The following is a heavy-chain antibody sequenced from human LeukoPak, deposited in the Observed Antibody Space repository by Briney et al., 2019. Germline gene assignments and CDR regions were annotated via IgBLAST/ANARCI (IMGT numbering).Heavy chain of an antibody. Sequence: PGGSLRLSCAASGFTFDDYGMRWVRQAPGKGLEWVSDINWNGDGTGYADSVKGRFTISRDNDKNSLYLQMNSLRAEDTALYYCARRESSYQNYYYYYHMDVWGKGTTVTVSS. CDR1: GFTFDDYG. CDR3: ARRESSYQNYYYYYHMDV. CDR2: INWNGDGT. J-gene: IGHJ6*03. V-gene: IGHV3-20*04. D-gene: IGHD3-16*02.